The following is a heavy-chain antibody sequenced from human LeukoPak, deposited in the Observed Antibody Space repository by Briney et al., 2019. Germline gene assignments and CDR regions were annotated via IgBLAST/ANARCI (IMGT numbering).Heavy chain of an antibody. CDR1: GYTFTGYY. CDR2: INPNSGGT. J-gene: IGHJ4*02. Sequence: ASVKVSCKASGYTFTGYYMHWVRQAPGQGLEWMGWINPNSGGTNYAQKFQGRVTMTRDTSISTAYMELSRLRSDDTAVYYCARDLARTLLWFGETEVLDYWGQGTLVTVSS. CDR3: ARDLARTLLWFGETEVLDY. D-gene: IGHD3-10*01. V-gene: IGHV1-2*02.